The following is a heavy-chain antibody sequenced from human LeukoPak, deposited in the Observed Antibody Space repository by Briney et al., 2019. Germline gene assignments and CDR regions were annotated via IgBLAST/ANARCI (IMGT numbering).Heavy chain of an antibody. CDR3: ARGGGFCSGGSCYPPLDY. CDR2: ISSSSSYI. CDR1: GFTFSSYW. Sequence: GGSLRLSCAASGFTFSSYWMNWVRQAPGKGLEWVSSISSSSSYIYYADSVKGRFTISRDNAKNSLYLQMNSLRAEDTAVYYCARGGGFCSGGSCYPPLDYWGQGTLVTVSS. D-gene: IGHD2-15*01. J-gene: IGHJ4*02. V-gene: IGHV3-21*01.